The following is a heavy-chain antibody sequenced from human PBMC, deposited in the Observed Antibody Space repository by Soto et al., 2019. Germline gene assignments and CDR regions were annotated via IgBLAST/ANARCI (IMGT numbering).Heavy chain of an antibody. V-gene: IGHV4-34*01. Sequence: QVQLQQWGAGLLKPSETLSLTCAVYGGSFSGYYWSWIRQPPGKGLEWIGEINHSGSTNYNPSLKSRVTISVDTSKNQFSLKLSSVTAADTAVYYCARCRSGYYEKDFDYWGQGTLVTVSS. CDR1: GGSFSGYY. CDR2: INHSGST. CDR3: ARCRSGYYEKDFDY. J-gene: IGHJ4*02. D-gene: IGHD3-3*01.